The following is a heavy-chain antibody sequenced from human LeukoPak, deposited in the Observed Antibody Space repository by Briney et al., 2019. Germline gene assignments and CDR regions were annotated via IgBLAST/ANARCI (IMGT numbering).Heavy chain of an antibody. CDR2: INPDNGDT. CDR1: GYTLSAYY. Sequence: ASVKVSCKASGYTLSAYYMHWVRQAPGQRLEWIGRINPDNGDTNYAQKFQGRVTMTRDTSINTDYMELSRLRSDDTAVYYCASKYCSGGNCDFPLLDYWGQGTLVTVSS. D-gene: IGHD2-15*01. V-gene: IGHV1-2*06. J-gene: IGHJ4*02. CDR3: ASKYCSGGNCDFPLLDY.